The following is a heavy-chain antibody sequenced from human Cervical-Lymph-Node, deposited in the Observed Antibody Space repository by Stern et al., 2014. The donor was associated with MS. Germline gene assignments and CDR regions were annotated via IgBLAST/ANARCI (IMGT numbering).Heavy chain of an antibody. CDR3: ATAPPRGYTYGNFDY. CDR1: GYSFSNYW. V-gene: IGHV5-51*03. CDR2: IYPGDSDT. D-gene: IGHD5-18*01. J-gene: IGHJ4*02. Sequence: EVQLVQSGTEVKKPGESLKISCKGSGYSFSNYWIGWVRQMPGKGLELIGIIYPGDSDTRYSPSFQGQVTISADKSINTAYLQWSSLKASDTAFYYCATAPPRGYTYGNFDYWGQGTLVTVSS.